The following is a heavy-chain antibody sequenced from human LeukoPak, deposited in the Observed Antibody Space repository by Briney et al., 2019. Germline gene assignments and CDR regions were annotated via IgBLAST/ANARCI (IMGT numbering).Heavy chain of an antibody. D-gene: IGHD3-10*01. CDR1: GFRFSGYW. J-gene: IGHJ4*02. CDR3: AKLAKYFYGSETYYFFEH. V-gene: IGHV3-74*01. Sequence: PGGSLRLSCAASGFRFSGYWMHWVRQAPGKGLVWVSRIKNDGSSTSYVDSVKGRFTISRDNAANTVFLQMNSLRVEDTAVYYCAKLAKYFYGSETYYFFEHWGQGTPVTASS. CDR2: IKNDGSST.